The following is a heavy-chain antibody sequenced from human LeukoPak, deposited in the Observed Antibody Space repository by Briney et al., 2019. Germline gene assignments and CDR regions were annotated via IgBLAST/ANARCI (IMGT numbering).Heavy chain of an antibody. D-gene: IGHD6-6*01. V-gene: IGHV3-23*01. CDR2: ISGSGGST. CDR1: GFTFSSYA. CDR3: AKMRAASYYFDY. J-gene: IGHJ4*02. Sequence: GGSLRLSCAASGFTFSSYAMSWVRQAPGKGLEWVSAISGSGGSTYYADSVKGRFTISRDNSKNTLYLQMNSLRAEDTALYYCAKMRAASYYFDYWGQGTLVTVSS.